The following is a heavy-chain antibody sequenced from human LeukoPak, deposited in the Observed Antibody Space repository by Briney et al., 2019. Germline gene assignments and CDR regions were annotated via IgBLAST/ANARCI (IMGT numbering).Heavy chain of an antibody. CDR3: ARFSNNYDILTGYPMYYFDY. CDR2: IYYSGST. Sequence: SETLSLTCTVSGGSISTYYWSWIRQPPGKGLEWIAYIYYSGSTNYNPSLNSRVTISVDTSKNQFSLKLSSVTAADTAVYYCARFSNNYDILTGYPMYYFDYWGQGTLVTVSS. V-gene: IGHV4-59*01. J-gene: IGHJ4*02. CDR1: GGSISTYY. D-gene: IGHD3-9*01.